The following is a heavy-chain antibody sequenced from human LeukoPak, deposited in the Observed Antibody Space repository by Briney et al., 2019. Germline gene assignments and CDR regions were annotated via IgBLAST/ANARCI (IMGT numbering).Heavy chain of an antibody. CDR3: AELGITMIGGV. CDR1: GFTFSSHG. J-gene: IGHJ6*04. D-gene: IGHD3-10*02. CDR2: IISDGSST. V-gene: IGHV3-74*01. Sequence: GGSLRLSCAASGFTFSSHGMHWVRQAPGKGLVWVSCIISDGSSTSYADSVKGRFTTSRDNAKNPLYLQMNGLRAEEPAVYYCAELGITMIGGVWGKGTTVTISS.